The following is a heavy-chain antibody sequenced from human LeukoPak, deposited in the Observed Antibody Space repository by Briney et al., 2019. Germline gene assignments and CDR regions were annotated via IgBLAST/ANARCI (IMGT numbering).Heavy chain of an antibody. CDR3: ARDHIAVAGNAAFDI. CDR2: ISAYNGNT. V-gene: IGHV1-18*01. D-gene: IGHD6-19*01. J-gene: IGHJ3*02. CDR1: GYTLTSYG. Sequence: AASVKVSCKASGYTLTSYGISWVRQAPGQGLEWMGWISAYNGNTNYAQKLQGRVTMTTDTSTSTAYMELRSLRSDDTAVYYCARDHIAVAGNAAFDIWGQGTMATVSS.